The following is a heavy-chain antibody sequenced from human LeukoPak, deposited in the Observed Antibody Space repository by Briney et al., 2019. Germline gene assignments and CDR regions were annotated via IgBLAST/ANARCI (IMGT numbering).Heavy chain of an antibody. J-gene: IGHJ4*02. D-gene: IGHD3-3*01. CDR3: AKDTMFGVVIDEGFGY. V-gene: IGHV3-30*02. Sequence: GGSLRLSCAASGFTFSSYGMHWVRQAPGKGLEWVAFIRYDGSNKYYADSVKGRFTISRDNSKNTLYLQMNSLRAEDTAVYYCAKDTMFGVVIDEGFGYWGQGTLVTVSS. CDR1: GFTFSSYG. CDR2: IRYDGSNK.